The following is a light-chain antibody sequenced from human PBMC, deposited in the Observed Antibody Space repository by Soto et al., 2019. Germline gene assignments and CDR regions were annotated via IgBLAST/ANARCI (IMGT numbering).Light chain of an antibody. CDR3: QQYGSSPPWT. J-gene: IGKJ1*01. CDR1: QSVSSSY. CDR2: GAS. Sequence: EIVLTQSPGTLSLSPGERATLSCRASQSVSSSYLAWYQQKTGQAPGLLIYGASSRATRIPDRFSGSGSGTDFTLTISRLEPEDFAVYYCQQYGSSPPWTFGQGTKVEIK. V-gene: IGKV3-20*01.